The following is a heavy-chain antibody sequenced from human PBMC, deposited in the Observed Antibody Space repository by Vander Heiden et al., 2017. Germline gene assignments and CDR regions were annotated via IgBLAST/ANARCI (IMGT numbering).Heavy chain of an antibody. Sequence: QVQLVQSGAEVKKPGASVKVSCKASGYTFTGYYMHWVRQAPGQGLEWMGRINPNSGGTNYAQKFQGRVTMTRDTSISTAYMELSRLRSDDTAVYYCARDLVLVARPTEYYGMDVWGQGTTVTVSS. CDR1: GYTFTGYY. J-gene: IGHJ6*02. D-gene: IGHD2-15*01. CDR3: ARDLVLVARPTEYYGMDV. CDR2: INPNSGGT. V-gene: IGHV1-2*06.